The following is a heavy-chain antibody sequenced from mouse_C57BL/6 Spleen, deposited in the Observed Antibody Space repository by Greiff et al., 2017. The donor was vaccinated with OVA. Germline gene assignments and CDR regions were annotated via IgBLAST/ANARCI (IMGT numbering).Heavy chain of an antibody. D-gene: IGHD3-2*02. V-gene: IGHV1-69*01. Sequence: QVQLQQPGAELVMPGASVKLSCKASGYTFTSYWMHWVKQRPGQGLEWIGEIDPSDSYTNYNQKFKGKSTLTVDKSSSTAYMQLSSLTSEDSAVYYSATAQASYAMDDWGKGTSGTVSS. CDR2: IDPSDSYT. J-gene: IGHJ4*01. CDR1: GYTFTSYW. CDR3: ATAQASYAMDD.